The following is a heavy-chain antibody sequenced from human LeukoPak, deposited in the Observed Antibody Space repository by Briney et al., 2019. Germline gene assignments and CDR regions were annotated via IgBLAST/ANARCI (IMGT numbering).Heavy chain of an antibody. J-gene: IGHJ4*02. CDR3: ARVRCSSNSCFPDY. V-gene: IGHV3-7*01. D-gene: IGHD2-2*01. Sequence: GGSLRLSCAASGFTLSTYWMSWVRQAPGKGLEWVANIKQVGSDKYYVDSVKGRFTISRDNAKNSLFLQMNSLRAEDTAVYYCARVRCSSNSCFPDYWGQGTLVTVSS. CDR1: GFTLSTYW. CDR2: IKQVGSDK.